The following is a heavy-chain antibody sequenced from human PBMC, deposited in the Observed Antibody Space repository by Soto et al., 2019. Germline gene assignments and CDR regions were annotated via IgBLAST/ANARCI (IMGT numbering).Heavy chain of an antibody. CDR1: GGSVSSCSYY. D-gene: IGHD3-10*02. V-gene: IGHV4-61*01. CDR2: IYYSWST. Sequence: LSLTCTVSGGSVSSCSYYWSWIRQPPGMGLEWIGCIYYSWSTNYNPSLKSRVTISVDTTKNQFSLKLSSVTAADTAVYYCASVAYRITMSVPLFDYWGQRTLVTVS. CDR3: ASVAYRITMSVPLFDY. J-gene: IGHJ4*02.